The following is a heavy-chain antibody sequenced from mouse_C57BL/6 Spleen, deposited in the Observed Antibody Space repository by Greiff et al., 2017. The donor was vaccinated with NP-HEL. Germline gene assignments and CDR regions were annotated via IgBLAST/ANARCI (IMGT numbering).Heavy chain of an antibody. CDR1: GFTFSSYA. D-gene: IGHD1-1*01. Sequence: EVKLVESGEGLVKPGGSLKLSCAASGFTFSSYAMSWVRQTPEKRLEWVAYISSGGDYIYYADTVKGRFTISRDNARNTLYLQMSSLKSEDTAMYYCTRDSDYGSSPYAMDYWGQGTSVTVSS. J-gene: IGHJ4*01. CDR2: ISSGGDYI. V-gene: IGHV5-9-1*02. CDR3: TRDSDYGSSPYAMDY.